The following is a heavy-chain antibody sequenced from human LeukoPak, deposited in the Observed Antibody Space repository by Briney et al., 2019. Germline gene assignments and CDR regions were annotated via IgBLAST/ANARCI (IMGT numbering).Heavy chain of an antibody. V-gene: IGHV4-61*02. CDR1: GGSISSGSFY. CDR2: IYPSGST. CDR3: ARDVSKGSFRWFDP. D-gene: IGHD5/OR15-5a*01. Sequence: PSETLSLTCTVSGGSISSGSFYWSWIRQPAGKGLEWIGRIYPSGSTNYSPSLKSRVSISVDTSKNQFSLKLSSVTAADTAVYYCARDVSKGSFRWFDPWGQGTLVTVSS. J-gene: IGHJ5*02.